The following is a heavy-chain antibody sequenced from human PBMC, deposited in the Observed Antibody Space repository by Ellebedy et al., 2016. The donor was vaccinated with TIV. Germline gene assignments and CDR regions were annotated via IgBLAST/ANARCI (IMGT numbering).Heavy chain of an antibody. Sequence: SETLSLTXPVPGAPSGNYFWSWIRQPPGKGLEWFGEVTHTGGTNYNPSLESRATMSLDTSENQFSLKLNSVNVADTAVYYCARGFPAAWELAGAWGQGTLVTVSA. J-gene: IGHJ4*02. CDR3: ARGFPAAWELAGA. CDR2: VTHTGGT. CDR1: GAPSGNYF. D-gene: IGHD6-19*01. V-gene: IGHV4-34*01.